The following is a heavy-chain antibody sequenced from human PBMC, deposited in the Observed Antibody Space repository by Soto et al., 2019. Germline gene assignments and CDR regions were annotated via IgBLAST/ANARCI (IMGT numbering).Heavy chain of an antibody. CDR3: TRGFDWSSYYYYGMDV. CDR2: IRSKAYGGTT. J-gene: IGHJ6*02. Sequence: SLRLSCTASGFTFGDYAMSWVRQAPGKGLEWVGFIRSKAYGGTTEYAASVKGRFTISRDDSKSIAYLQMNSLKTEDTAVYYCTRGFDWSSYYYYGMDVWGQGTTVTVSS. V-gene: IGHV3-49*04. CDR1: GFTFGDYA. D-gene: IGHD3-9*01.